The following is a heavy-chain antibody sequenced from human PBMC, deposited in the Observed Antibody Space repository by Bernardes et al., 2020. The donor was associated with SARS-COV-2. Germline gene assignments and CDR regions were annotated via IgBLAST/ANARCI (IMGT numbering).Heavy chain of an antibody. V-gene: IGHV3-23*01. CDR1: GFTFSSYA. Sequence: WGSLRLSCAASGFTFSSYAMSWVRQAPGKGLEWVSGFSGSGGNTYYADSVKGRSTISRDNSKNTMFLQRNRLRAEDTAIYYCSRYISGSYQHYYYSMDVWGQGTTVTVSS. CDR2: FSGSGGNT. CDR3: SRYISGSYQHYYYSMDV. J-gene: IGHJ6*02. D-gene: IGHD3-10*01.